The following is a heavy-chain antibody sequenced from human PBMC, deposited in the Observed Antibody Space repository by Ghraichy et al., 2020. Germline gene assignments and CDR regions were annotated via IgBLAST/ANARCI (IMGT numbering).Heavy chain of an antibody. CDR3: ASTPHPFQQLVLGDYYYGMDV. V-gene: IGHV1-18*01. D-gene: IGHD6-13*01. CDR1: GYTFTSYG. J-gene: IGHJ6*02. CDR2: ISAYNGNT. Sequence: ASVKVSCKASGYTFTSYGISWVRQAPGQGLEWMGWISAYNGNTNYAQKLQGRVTMTTDTSTSTAYMELRSLRSDDTAVYYCASTPHPFQQLVLGDYYYGMDVWGQGTTVTVSS.